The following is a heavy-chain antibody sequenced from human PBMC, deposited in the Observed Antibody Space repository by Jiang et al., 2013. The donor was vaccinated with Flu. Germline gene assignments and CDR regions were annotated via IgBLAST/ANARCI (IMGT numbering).Heavy chain of an antibody. CDR2: IIPIFGTA. J-gene: IGHJ6*03. CDR1: GGTFSSYA. D-gene: IGHD2-2*01. Sequence: GAEVKKPGSSVKVSCKASGGTFSSYAISWVRQAPGQGLEWMGGIIPIFGTANYAQKFQGRVTITAGESTSTAYMELSSLRSEDTAVYYCARGDIVVVPLLDYYYYMDVWGKGTTVTVSS. V-gene: IGHV1-69*01. CDR3: ARGDIVVVPLLDYYYYMDV.